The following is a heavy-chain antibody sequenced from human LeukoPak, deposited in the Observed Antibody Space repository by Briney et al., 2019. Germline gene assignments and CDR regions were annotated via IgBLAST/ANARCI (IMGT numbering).Heavy chain of an antibody. V-gene: IGHV4-59*01. CDR3: ARVRVTHSSVRFDP. CDR1: GGSISSYY. D-gene: IGHD4-23*01. J-gene: IGHJ5*02. Sequence: SETLSLTRTVPGGSISSYYWSWIRQPPGKGLEWIGYIYYSGSTNYNPSLKSRVTISVDTSKNQFSLKLSSVTAADTAVYYCARVRVTHSSVRFDPWGQGTLVTVSS. CDR2: IYYSGST.